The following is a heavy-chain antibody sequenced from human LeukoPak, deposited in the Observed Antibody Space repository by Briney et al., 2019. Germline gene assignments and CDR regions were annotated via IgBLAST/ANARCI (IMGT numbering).Heavy chain of an antibody. CDR2: IYPGDSDT. J-gene: IGHJ4*02. CDR1: GYSFTSYW. D-gene: IGHD2-15*01. V-gene: IGHV5-51*01. CDR3: ARQAAYCSGGSRYGDY. Sequence: PGESLKISCKGSGYSFTSYWIGWVRQMPGKGLEWMGIIYPGDSDTRYSPSFQGQVTISADKSISTAYLQWSSLKASDTAMYYCARQAAYCSGGSRYGDYWGQGTLVTVSS.